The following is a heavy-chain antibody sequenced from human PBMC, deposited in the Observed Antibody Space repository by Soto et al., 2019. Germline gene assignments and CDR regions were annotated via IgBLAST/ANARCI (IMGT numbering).Heavy chain of an antibody. V-gene: IGHV3-23*01. CDR1: GFTFSSYA. CDR2: ISGSGGST. Sequence: DVQLLESGGGLVQPGGSLRLSCAASGFTFSSYAMNWVRQAPGKGLEWVSAISGSGGSTYHADSVKGRFTISRDNSKNTLYLQMKTLRVEDTALYYCARDRENSYYFDYWGQGTLVTVSS. J-gene: IGHJ4*02. CDR3: ARDRENSYYFDY.